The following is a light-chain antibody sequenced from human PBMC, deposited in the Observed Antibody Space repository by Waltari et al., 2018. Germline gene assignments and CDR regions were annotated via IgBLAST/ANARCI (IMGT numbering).Light chain of an antibody. V-gene: IGKV3-20*01. CDR2: GTS. Sequence: EIVLTQSPGTLSLSPGETATLSCRASQSLSSSFLAWYQQKPGQAPRLLIYGTSSRARCIPDRFSGSGSGTDFTLTISRLEPEDFAVYYCQQCGSSPPVTFGQGTKVEMK. CDR1: QSLSSSF. CDR3: QQCGSSPPVT. J-gene: IGKJ1*01.